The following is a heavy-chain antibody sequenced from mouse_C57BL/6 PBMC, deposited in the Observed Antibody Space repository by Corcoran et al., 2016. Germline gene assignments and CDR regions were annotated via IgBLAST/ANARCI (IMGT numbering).Heavy chain of an antibody. J-gene: IGHJ4*01. D-gene: IGHD1-1*01. V-gene: IGHV9-3*01. CDR1: GYTFTNYG. CDR2: INTYSGVP. Sequence: QIQLVQSGPELKKPGETVKISCKASGYTFTNYGMSWVKQAPGKGLKWMGWINTYSGVPTYADDFKGRFAFSLETSASTAYLQINNLKNEDTATYFCARGRLKGSSPYAMDYWGQGTSVTVSS. CDR3: ARGRLKGSSPYAMDY.